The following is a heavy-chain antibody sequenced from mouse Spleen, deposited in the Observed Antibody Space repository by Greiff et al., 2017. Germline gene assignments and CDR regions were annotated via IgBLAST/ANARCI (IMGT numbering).Heavy chain of an antibody. V-gene: IGHV1-4*01. D-gene: IGHD2-3*01. J-gene: IGHJ3*01. CDR1: GYTFTSYT. Sequence: QVQLQQSGAELARPGASVKMSCKASGYTFTSYTMHWVKQRPGQGLEWIGYINPSSGYTKYNQKFKDKATLTADKSSSTAYMQLSSLTSEDSAVYYCERGDGYSIAYWGQGTLVTVSA. CDR3: ERGDGYSIAY. CDR2: INPSSGYT.